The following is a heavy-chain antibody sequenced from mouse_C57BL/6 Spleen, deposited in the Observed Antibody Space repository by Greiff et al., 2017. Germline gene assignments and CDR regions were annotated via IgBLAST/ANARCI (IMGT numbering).Heavy chain of an antibody. V-gene: IGHV1-15*01. D-gene: IGHD1-1*01. CDR2: IDPETGGT. CDR3: VYGTAMDY. CDR1: GYTFTDYE. J-gene: IGHJ4*01. Sequence: VQLQESGAELVRPGASVTLSCKASGYTFTDYEMHWVKQTPVHGLEWIGAIDPETGGTAYNQKFKGKAILTADKSSSTAYMALRSLTSEDSAVYYCVYGTAMDYWGQGTSVTVS.